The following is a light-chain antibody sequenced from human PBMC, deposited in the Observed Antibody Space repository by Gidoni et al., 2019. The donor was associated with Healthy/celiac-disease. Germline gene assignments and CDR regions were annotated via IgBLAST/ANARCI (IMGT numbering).Light chain of an antibody. J-gene: IGKJ1*01. Sequence: DLPMAPSPSSLSASVGDRVTITCRASQGISNYLAWYQQKPGKVPKLLIYAASTLQSGVPSRFSGSGSGTDFTLTISSLQPEDVATYYCQKYNSAPWTFGQGTKVEIK. CDR1: QGISNY. CDR2: AAS. CDR3: QKYNSAPWT. V-gene: IGKV1-27*01.